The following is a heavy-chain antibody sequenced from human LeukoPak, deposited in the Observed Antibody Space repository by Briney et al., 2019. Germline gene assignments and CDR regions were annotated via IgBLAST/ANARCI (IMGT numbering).Heavy chain of an antibody. CDR3: ARRVAGPFDY. V-gene: IGHV4-39*01. CDR1: GGSISGSSYY. Sequence: SETLSLTCTVSGGSISGSSYYWGCIRQPPGKGLEWIGSIYYSGSTYYNPSLKSRVTISVDTSKNQFSLKLSSVTAADTAVYYCARRVAGPFDYWGQGTLVTVSS. D-gene: IGHD6-19*01. J-gene: IGHJ4*02. CDR2: IYYSGST.